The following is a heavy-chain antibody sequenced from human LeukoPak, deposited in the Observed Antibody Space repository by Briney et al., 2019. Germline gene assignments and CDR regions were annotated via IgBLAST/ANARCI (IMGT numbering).Heavy chain of an antibody. CDR1: GFTFGKYW. CDR2: LYIGGNT. Sequence: GGSLRLSCVASGFTFGKYWMSWVRQAPGKGLEWVSALYIGGNTYYADSVRGRFTISRDNSKNTLHLQMNSLRAEDTAIYYCMTAAGYNFGQYWGQGTLVTVSS. J-gene: IGHJ4*02. CDR3: MTAAGYNFGQY. V-gene: IGHV3-23*05. D-gene: IGHD5-18*01.